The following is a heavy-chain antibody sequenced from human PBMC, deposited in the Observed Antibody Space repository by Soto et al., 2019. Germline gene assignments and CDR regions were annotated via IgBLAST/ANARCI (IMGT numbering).Heavy chain of an antibody. Sequence: EVQLLESGGGLVQPGGSLRLSCAASGFTFISYAMSWVRQAPGKGLEWVSAISGSGGSTYYADSVKGRFTISRDNSKNTLYLQMNSLRAEDTAVYYCAKDGVGGSYYGYWGQGTLVTVSS. CDR2: ISGSGGST. D-gene: IGHD1-26*01. CDR1: GFTFISYA. CDR3: AKDGVGGSYYGY. V-gene: IGHV3-23*01. J-gene: IGHJ4*02.